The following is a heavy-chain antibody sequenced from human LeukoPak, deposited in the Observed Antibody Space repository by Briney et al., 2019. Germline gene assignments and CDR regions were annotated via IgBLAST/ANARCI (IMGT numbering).Heavy chain of an antibody. CDR3: ARDQLDIVVVPAAGDYYYMDV. Sequence: GGSLRLSCAASGFTFSSYSMNWVRQAPGKGLEWVSSISSSSSYIYYADSVKGRFTISRDNAKNSLYLQMNSPRAEDTAVYYCARDQLDIVVVPAAGDYYYMDVWGKGTTVTVSS. V-gene: IGHV3-21*01. D-gene: IGHD2-2*03. J-gene: IGHJ6*03. CDR1: GFTFSSYS. CDR2: ISSSSSYI.